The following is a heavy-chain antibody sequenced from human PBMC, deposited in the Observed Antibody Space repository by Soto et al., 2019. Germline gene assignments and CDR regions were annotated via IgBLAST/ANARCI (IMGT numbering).Heavy chain of an antibody. CDR1: GGTISSYD. D-gene: IGHD2-15*01. CDR3: ARDGYCSGGSCRYNWFDP. CDR2: IYYSGST. Sequence: SETQSLTCTVSGGTISSYDWSWIRQPPGKGLEWIGYIYYSGSTNYNPSLKSRVTISVDTSKNQFSLKLSSVTAADTAVYYCARDGYCSGGSCRYNWFDPWGQGTLVTVSS. V-gene: IGHV4-59*01. J-gene: IGHJ5*02.